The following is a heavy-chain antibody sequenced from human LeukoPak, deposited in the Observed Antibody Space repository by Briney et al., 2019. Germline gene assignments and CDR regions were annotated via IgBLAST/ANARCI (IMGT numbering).Heavy chain of an antibody. CDR3: AKGLATGVGPYMGYHYYMDV. V-gene: IGHV3-7*01. CDR2: IKQDGSEK. Sequence: GGSLRLSCAASGFTFSSYWMSWVRQAPGKGLEWVANIKQDGSEKYYVDSVKGRFTISRDNAKNSLYLQMNSLRAEDTAVYYCAKGLATGVGPYMGYHYYMDVWGKGTTVTVSS. D-gene: IGHD3-16*01. J-gene: IGHJ6*03. CDR1: GFTFSSYW.